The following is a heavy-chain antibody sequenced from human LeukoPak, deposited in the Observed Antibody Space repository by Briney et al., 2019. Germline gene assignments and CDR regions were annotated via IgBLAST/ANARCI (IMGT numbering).Heavy chain of an antibody. Sequence: GASGKLSCKAAGGTFSSYAISWVRQAPGQGLEWMGGIIPISDTANYAQKFQGRFTITADESTSTAYMELSSLKSEDTAVYYCARDGVGATKRGAFDYWGQGTLVTVSS. CDR1: GGTFSSYA. V-gene: IGHV1-69*13. CDR3: ARDGVGATKRGAFDY. D-gene: IGHD1-26*01. J-gene: IGHJ4*02. CDR2: IIPISDTA.